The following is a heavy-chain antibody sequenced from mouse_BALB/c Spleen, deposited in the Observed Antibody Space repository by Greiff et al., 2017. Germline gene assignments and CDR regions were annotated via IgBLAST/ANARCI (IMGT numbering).Heavy chain of an antibody. V-gene: IGHV5-6-3*01. CDR3: ARDGARATPGFAY. J-gene: IGHJ3*01. CDR2: INSNGGST. D-gene: IGHD3-1*01. CDR1: GFTFSSYG. Sequence: EVKLMESGGGLVQPGGSLKLSCAASGFTFSSYGMSWVRQTPDKRLELVATINSNGGSTYYPDSVKGRFTISRDNAKNTLYLQMSSLKSEDTAMYYCARDGARATPGFAYWGQGTLVTVSA.